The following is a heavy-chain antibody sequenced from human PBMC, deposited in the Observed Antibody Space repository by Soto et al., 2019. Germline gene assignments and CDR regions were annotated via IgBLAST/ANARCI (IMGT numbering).Heavy chain of an antibody. D-gene: IGHD4-17*01. CDR1: GGSISRYY. CDR2: IYYSGST. CDR3: ARGRNDYGDYIWFDP. Sequence: SETLSLTCTVSGGSISRYYWSWIRKPPGKGLEWIGYIYYSGSTNYNPSLKSRVTISVDTSKNQFSLKLGSVTAADTAVYYCARGRNDYGDYIWFDPWGQGTLVTVSS. J-gene: IGHJ5*02. V-gene: IGHV4-59*01.